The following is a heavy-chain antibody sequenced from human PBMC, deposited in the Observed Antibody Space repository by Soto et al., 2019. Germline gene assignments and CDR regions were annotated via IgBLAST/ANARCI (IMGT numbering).Heavy chain of an antibody. CDR2: ISWNSNTI. CDR3: ARAHERFSGYSYGPPS. V-gene: IGHV3-9*01. Sequence: PVGSLSLSGAASGFTFDNYAMHWVRQAPGKGLEWVSGISWNSNTIAYADSVKGRFTISRDNAKNSLYLQMNSLRAEDTAVYYCARAHERFSGYSYGPPSWGQGPLVTVSS. D-gene: IGHD5-18*01. J-gene: IGHJ5*02. CDR1: GFTFDNYA.